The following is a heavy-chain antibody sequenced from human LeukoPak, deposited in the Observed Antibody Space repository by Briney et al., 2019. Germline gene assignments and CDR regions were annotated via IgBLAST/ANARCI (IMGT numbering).Heavy chain of an antibody. CDR3: ARGGSSSWYHWFDP. CDR1: GGSLSGYY. J-gene: IGHJ5*02. D-gene: IGHD6-13*01. CDR2: ISYSGST. V-gene: IGHV4-59*01. Sequence: PSETLSLTCAVYGGSLSGYYWSWIRQPPGKGLEWIGYISYSGSTNYNPSLKSRVTISVDTSKNQLSKNQFSLMLSSVTAADTAVYYCARGGSSSWYHWFDPWGQGTLVTVSS.